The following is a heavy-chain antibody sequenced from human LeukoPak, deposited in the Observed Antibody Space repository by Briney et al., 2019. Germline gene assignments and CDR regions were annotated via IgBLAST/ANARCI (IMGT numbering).Heavy chain of an antibody. J-gene: IGHJ6*02. CDR2: MNPNSGNT. D-gene: IGHD5/OR15-5a*01. Sequence: ASVKVSCKASGGTFSSYAINWVRQATGQGLEWMGWMNPNSGNTGYAQKFQGRVTMTRNTSISTAYMELSSLRSEDTAVYYCARGRLGSMDVWGQGTTATVSS. CDR3: ARGRLGSMDV. V-gene: IGHV1-8*02. CDR1: GGTFSSYA.